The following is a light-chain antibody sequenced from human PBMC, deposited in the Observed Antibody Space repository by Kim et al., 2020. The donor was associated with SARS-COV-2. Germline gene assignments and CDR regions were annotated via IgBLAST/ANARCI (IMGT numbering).Light chain of an antibody. V-gene: IGLV1-40*01. Sequence: ITISCTGGSSTIGSGYDVHWYRQLPGTAPKVLIYRNNNRPSGVSDRFSGSKSGTSASLAITGLQAEDEADYYCQSFDSSLSGSVVFGGGTQLTVL. J-gene: IGLJ2*01. CDR2: RNN. CDR1: SSTIGSGYD. CDR3: QSFDSSLSGSVV.